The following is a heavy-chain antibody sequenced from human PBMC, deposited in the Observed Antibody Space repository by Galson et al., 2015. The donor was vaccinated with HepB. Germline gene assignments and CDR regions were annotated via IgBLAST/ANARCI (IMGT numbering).Heavy chain of an antibody. CDR2: ISWNSGSI. J-gene: IGHJ4*02. V-gene: IGHV3-9*01. CDR1: GFTFDDYA. D-gene: IGHD6-6*01. Sequence: SLRLSCAASGFTFDDYAMHWVRQAPGKGLEWVPGISWNSGSIGYADSVKGRFTISRDNAKNSLYLQMNSLRAEDTALYYCAKGARPFRSSLSPFDYWGQGTLVTVSS. CDR3: AKGARPFRSSLSPFDY.